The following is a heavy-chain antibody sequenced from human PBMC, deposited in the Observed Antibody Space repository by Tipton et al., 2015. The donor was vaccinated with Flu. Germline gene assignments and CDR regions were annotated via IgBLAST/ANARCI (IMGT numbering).Heavy chain of an antibody. CDR1: GGSISGYY. CDR2: INYSGST. Sequence: TLSLTCTVSGGSISGYYWSWIRQPPGKGLGWIGEINYSGSTNYNPSLKSRVTISVDTSKNQFSLKLSSVTAADAAVYYCASLSNYGDSHNWGQGTMVTVSS. D-gene: IGHD4-17*01. J-gene: IGHJ3*02. CDR3: ASLSNYGDSHN. V-gene: IGHV4-34*01.